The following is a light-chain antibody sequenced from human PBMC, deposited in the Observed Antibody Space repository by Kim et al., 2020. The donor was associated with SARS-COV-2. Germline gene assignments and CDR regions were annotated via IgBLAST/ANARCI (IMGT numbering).Light chain of an antibody. Sequence: SYELTQPPSVSVSPGQTASITCSGDKLGDKYACWYQQKPGQSPVLVIYQDSKRPSGIPERFSGSNSGNTATLTLSGTQAMDEADYYCQAWDSIYGVFGGG. CDR3: QAWDSIYGV. CDR2: QDS. J-gene: IGLJ2*01. V-gene: IGLV3-1*01. CDR1: KLGDKY.